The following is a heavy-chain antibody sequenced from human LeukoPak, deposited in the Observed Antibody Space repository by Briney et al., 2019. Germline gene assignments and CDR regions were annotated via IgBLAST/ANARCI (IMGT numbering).Heavy chain of an antibody. CDR1: GGSFSGYY. CDR3: ARGTDAYKTGNY. D-gene: IGHD5-24*01. Sequence: SETLSLTCAVYGGSFSGYYWSWIRQPPEKGLEWIGEVHHSGSTNYNPSLTSRVTILVDTSKNQFSLKLSSVTVADTAVYYCARGTDAYKTGNYWGQGTLVTVSS. CDR2: VHHSGST. V-gene: IGHV4-34*01. J-gene: IGHJ4*02.